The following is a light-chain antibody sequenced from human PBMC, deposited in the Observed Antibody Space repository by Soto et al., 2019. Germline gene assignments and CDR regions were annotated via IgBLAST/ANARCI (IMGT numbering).Light chain of an antibody. Sequence: VMTQSPATLSVSPGERVTLSCRASQSVSNNLVWYQQKPGQAPRLLIYGISKRATDIPDRFSGSGSGTEFTLTISSLQPEDFATYYCQQHGQWPITFGQGTRLEIK. CDR2: GIS. J-gene: IGKJ5*01. CDR3: QQHGQWPIT. CDR1: QSVSNN. V-gene: IGKV3D-15*01.